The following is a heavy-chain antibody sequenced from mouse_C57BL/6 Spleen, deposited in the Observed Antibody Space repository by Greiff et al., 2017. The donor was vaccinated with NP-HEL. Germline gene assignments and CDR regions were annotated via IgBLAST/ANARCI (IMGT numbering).Heavy chain of an antibody. D-gene: IGHD2-2*01. CDR2: IDPSDSYT. V-gene: IGHV1-69*01. J-gene: IGHJ3*01. Sequence: VQLQQPGAELVMPGASVKLSCKASGYTFTSYWMHWVKQRPGQGLEWIGEIDPSDSYTNYNQKFKGKSTLTVDKSSSTAYMQLSSLTSEDSAVYYCARSGGYGRRFAYWGQGTLVTVSA. CDR1: GYTFTSYW. CDR3: ARSGGYGRRFAY.